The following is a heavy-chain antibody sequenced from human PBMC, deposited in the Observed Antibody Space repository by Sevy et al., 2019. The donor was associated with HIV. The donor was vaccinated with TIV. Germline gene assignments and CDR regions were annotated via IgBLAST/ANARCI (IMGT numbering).Heavy chain of an antibody. CDR1: GFLFSSYE. D-gene: IGHD4-17*01. CDR2: ISNSGTTI. V-gene: IGHV3-48*03. Sequence: GGSLRLSCTTSGFLFSSYEMNWVRQAPGNGLEWVSYISNSGTTIYYSDSVKGRFTISRDNARNSLYLQMSSLRAEDSAVYYCARDLPPSATTVAHFDRWGQGTLVTVSS. CDR3: ARDLPPSATTVAHFDR. J-gene: IGHJ4*02.